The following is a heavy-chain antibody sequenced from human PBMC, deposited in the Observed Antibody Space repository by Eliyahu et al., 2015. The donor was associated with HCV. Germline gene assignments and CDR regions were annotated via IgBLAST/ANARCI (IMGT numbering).Heavy chain of an antibody. CDR2: IASDGSNK. V-gene: IGHV3-30-3*01. CDR3: AXPPLGTGYWFFDL. Sequence: LSCAASGFTFSHYAIHWVRQAPGKGLEWVAVIASDGSNKYYXDSVRGRFTISSDNSKNTLYLQVSSLRVDDTAVYYCAXPPLGTGYWFFDLWGRGTLVTVSS. J-gene: IGHJ2*01. CDR1: GFTFSHYA.